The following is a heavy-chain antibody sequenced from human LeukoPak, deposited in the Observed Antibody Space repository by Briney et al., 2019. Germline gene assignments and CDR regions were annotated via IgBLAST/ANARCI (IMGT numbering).Heavy chain of an antibody. V-gene: IGHV3-74*01. CDR3: TRSDYGDY. CDR1: GFTFDDYG. CDR2: ISNDGSRT. J-gene: IGHJ4*02. Sequence: SGGSLRLSCAASGFTFDDYGMSWVRQAPGKGLVWVSRISNDGSRTSYADSVKGRFTISRDNAKNTLYLQMNSLRAEDTAMYYCTRSDYGDYWGQGTLVTVSS.